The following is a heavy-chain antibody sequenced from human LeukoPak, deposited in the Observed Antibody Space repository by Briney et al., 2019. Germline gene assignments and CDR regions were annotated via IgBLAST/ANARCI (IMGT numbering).Heavy chain of an antibody. V-gene: IGHV5-51*01. D-gene: IGHD5-18*01. J-gene: IGHJ6*02. CDR2: IYPGDSDT. Sequence: GESLNISCKGSGYSFTSYWIGWVRQMPGKGLEWMGIIYPGDSDTRYSPSFQGQVTISADKSISTAYLQWSSLKASDTAMYYCARRGYSYGYGYYYYGMDVWGQGTTVTVSS. CDR1: GYSFTSYW. CDR3: ARRGYSYGYGYYYYGMDV.